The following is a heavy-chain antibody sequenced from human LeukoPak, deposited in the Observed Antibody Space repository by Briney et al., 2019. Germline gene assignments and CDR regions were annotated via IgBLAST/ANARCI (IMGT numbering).Heavy chain of an antibody. CDR1: GGSISSYY. CDR2: IYYSGST. CDR3: ASLPAY. V-gene: IGHV4-59*08. J-gene: IGHJ4*02. Sequence: SETLSLTCTVSGGSISSYYWSWIRQPPGKGLEWIGYIYYSGSTSYNPSLKSRVTISVDTSKNQFSLKLSSVTAADTAVYYCASLPAYWGQGTLVTVSS.